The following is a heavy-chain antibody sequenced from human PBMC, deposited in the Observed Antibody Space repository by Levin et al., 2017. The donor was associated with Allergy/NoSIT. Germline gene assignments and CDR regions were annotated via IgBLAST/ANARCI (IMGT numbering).Heavy chain of an antibody. V-gene: IGHV3-23*01. CDR3: AKSHDTHGSRYYGSGSYYNYFDS. CDR2: ISGSGGST. J-gene: IGHJ4*02. CDR1: GFTFSSYA. D-gene: IGHD3-10*01. Sequence: GGSLRLSCAASGFTFSSYAMSWVRQAPGKGLEWVSAISGSGGSTYYADSVKGRFTISRDNSKNTLYLQMNSLRAEDTAVYYCAKSHDTHGSRYYGSGSYYNYFDSWGQGTLVTVSS.